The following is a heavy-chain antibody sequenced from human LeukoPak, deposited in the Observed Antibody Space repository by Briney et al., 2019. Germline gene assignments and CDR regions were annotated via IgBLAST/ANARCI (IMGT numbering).Heavy chain of an antibody. Sequence: SETLSLTCNVSGVSIRGSNYYWGLIRQPPGKGLQWVGSIHYSGTTYYNPSLKSRVTISVDTSKNHFSLQLSSVSAADTAVYYRARTSSGPNWFDPWGQGTLVTVSS. CDR3: ARTSSGPNWFDP. D-gene: IGHD3-22*01. CDR2: IHYSGTT. J-gene: IGHJ5*02. CDR1: GVSIRGSNYY. V-gene: IGHV4-39*02.